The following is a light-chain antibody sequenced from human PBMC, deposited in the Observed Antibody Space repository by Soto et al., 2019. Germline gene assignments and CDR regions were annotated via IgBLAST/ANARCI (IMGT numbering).Light chain of an antibody. CDR2: WAS. Sequence: DIVMTQSPDSLAVSLGERATINCKSSQSVLYSSNNKNYLXWYQXXPGQPPKLLIYWASTRESGVPXXXXXXXXXXXXXXTITSLQAEDVAVYYCQQYESTPPTFGQGTKLEIK. CDR1: QSVLYSSNNKNY. V-gene: IGKV4-1*01. CDR3: QQYESTPPT. J-gene: IGKJ2*01.